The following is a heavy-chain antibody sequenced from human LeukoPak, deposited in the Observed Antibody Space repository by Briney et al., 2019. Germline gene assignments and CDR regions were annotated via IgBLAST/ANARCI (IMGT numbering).Heavy chain of an antibody. V-gene: IGHV1-2*02. D-gene: IGHD3-22*01. CDR1: GYTFTGYY. CDR2: LNPNSGGT. J-gene: IGHJ2*01. Sequence: ASVKVSFKASGYTFTGYYMHWVRQAPGQGLEWMGWLNPNSGGTNYAQKFQGRVTMTRDTSISTAYMELSRLRSDDTAVYYCARVGYYDSSGYYYVRYFDLWGRGTLVTVSS. CDR3: ARVGYYDSSGYYYVRYFDL.